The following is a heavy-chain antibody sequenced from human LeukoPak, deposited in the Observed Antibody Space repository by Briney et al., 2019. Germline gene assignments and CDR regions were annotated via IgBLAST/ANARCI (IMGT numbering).Heavy chain of an antibody. CDR2: ISGSGGST. Sequence: PGGSLRLSCAASGFTFSNYALTWVRQAPGKGLEWVSAISGSGGSTYYADSVKGRFTISRDNSKNTLYLQMNSLRAEDTAVYYCAKKNGYCSSTSCFYYYMDVWGKGTTVTVSS. V-gene: IGHV3-23*01. D-gene: IGHD2-2*03. CDR1: GFTFSNYA. CDR3: AKKNGYCSSTSCFYYYMDV. J-gene: IGHJ6*03.